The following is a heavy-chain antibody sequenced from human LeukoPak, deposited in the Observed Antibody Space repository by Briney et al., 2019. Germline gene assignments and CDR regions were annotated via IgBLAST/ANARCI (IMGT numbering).Heavy chain of an antibody. D-gene: IGHD1-1*01. V-gene: IGHV3-21*05. CDR3: ARSWNVDWFAS. CDR2: ISGSSIHT. CDR1: GFTFSSYG. Sequence: PGGSLRLSCAASGFTFSSYGLSWVRQTPGKGLEWVSYISGSSIHTNYADSVKGRFTISRDNAKNALSLQMNSLRAEDTAVYYCARSWNVDWFASWGQGTLVTVSS. J-gene: IGHJ5*01.